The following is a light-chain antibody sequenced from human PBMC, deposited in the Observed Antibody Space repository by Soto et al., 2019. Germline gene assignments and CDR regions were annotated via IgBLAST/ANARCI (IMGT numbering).Light chain of an antibody. CDR3: LQYHKLPLT. J-gene: IGKJ4*01. CDR2: DAS. V-gene: IGKV1-33*01. CDR1: HDISKF. Sequence: DIQMTQSPPSLPASVGDRVTITFQATHDISKFLNWYQHKPGRAPKLLIYDASILQTGVPSRFSGTRSGTHFTFTISSLQPEDIATYYCLQYHKLPLTFGGGTKVDIK.